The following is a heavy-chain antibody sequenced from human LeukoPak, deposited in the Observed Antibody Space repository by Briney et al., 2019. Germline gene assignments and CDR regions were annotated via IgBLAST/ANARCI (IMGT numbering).Heavy chain of an antibody. CDR1: GFTFSSYG. V-gene: IGHV3-33*06. D-gene: IGHD2-15*01. Sequence: PGGSLRLSCAASGFTFSSYGMHWVRQAPGKGLEWVAVIWYDGSNKYYADSVKGRFTISRDNSKNTLYLQMNSLRAEDTAVYYCANGYCSGGSCYPGAFDIWGQGTMVTVSS. CDR3: ANGYCSGGSCYPGAFDI. CDR2: IWYDGSNK. J-gene: IGHJ3*02.